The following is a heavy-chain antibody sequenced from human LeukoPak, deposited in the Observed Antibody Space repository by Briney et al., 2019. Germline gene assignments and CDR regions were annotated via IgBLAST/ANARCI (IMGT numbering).Heavy chain of an antibody. V-gene: IGHV4-34*01. CDR3: ARGSSSSGYSHFDY. CDR2: INHSGST. D-gene: IGHD3-22*01. CDR1: GGSFSGYY. J-gene: IGHJ4*02. Sequence: SETLSLTCAVYGGSFSGYYWSWIRQPPGKGLEWIGEINHSGSTNYNPSLKSPVTISVDTSKNQFSLKLSSVTAADTAVYYCARGSSSSGYSHFDYWGQGTLVTVSS.